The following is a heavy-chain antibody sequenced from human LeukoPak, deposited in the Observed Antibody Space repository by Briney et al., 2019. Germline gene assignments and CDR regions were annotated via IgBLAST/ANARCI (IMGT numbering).Heavy chain of an antibody. CDR2: IHHSAGT. D-gene: IGHD3-9*01. J-gene: IGHJ6*02. Sequence: PSETLSLTCAVYGGSFTDYYWSWIRQAPGKGLEWIGRIHHSAGTSYNPSLKSRVTISADTSKKQLSLKLTSVTAADTAVFYCARGPVRDGGLTGDSHYYGFDVWGQGTTVTVSS. CDR1: GGSFTDYY. CDR3: ARGPVRDGGLTGDSHYYGFDV. V-gene: IGHV4-34*01.